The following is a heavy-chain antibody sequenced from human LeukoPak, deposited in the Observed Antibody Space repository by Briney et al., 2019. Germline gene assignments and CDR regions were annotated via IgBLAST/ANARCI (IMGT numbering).Heavy chain of an antibody. CDR1: GFTFSSYS. J-gene: IGHJ4*02. CDR2: SSSSSSTI. D-gene: IGHD6-19*01. V-gene: IGHV3-48*04. Sequence: GGSLRLSCAASGFTFSSYSMNRVRQAPGKGLEWVSYSSSSSSTIYYADSVKGRFTISRDNAKNSLYLQMESLRVEDTAVYYCARDRAAAVAGRFLDYWGQGTLVTVSS. CDR3: ARDRAAAVAGRFLDY.